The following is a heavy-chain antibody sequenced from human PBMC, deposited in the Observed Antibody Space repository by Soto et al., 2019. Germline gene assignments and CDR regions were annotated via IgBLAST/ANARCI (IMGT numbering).Heavy chain of an antibody. CDR1: GFTFSSYA. Sequence: PGGSLRLSCAASGFTFSSYAMTWVRQAPGKGLEWVSIISSSGYSTFHADSVQGRFTISRDNSKNTLSLQVNSLRAEDTAVYYCAKSIGANSRGAFDIWGQGTVVTVSS. V-gene: IGHV3-23*01. CDR2: ISSSGYST. D-gene: IGHD1-26*01. J-gene: IGHJ3*02. CDR3: AKSIGANSRGAFDI.